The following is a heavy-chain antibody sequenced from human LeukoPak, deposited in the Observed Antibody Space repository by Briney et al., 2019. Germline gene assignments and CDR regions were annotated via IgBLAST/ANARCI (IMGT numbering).Heavy chain of an antibody. J-gene: IGHJ4*02. D-gene: IGHD1-20*01. CDR3: ARVTGSGYVFDY. V-gene: IGHV4-59*01. Sequence: SETLSLTCTVSGGSISSYYWSWIRQPPGKGLEWIGYIYYSGSTNYNPSLKSRVTISVDTSKNQFSLKLSSVTAADTAVYYCARVTGSGYVFDYWGQGTLVTVSS. CDR1: GGSISSYY. CDR2: IYYSGST.